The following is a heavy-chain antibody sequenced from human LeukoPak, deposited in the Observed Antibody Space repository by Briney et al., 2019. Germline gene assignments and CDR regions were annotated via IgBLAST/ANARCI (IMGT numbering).Heavy chain of an antibody. J-gene: IGHJ5*02. CDR2: ISYDGSNK. D-gene: IGHD4-17*01. V-gene: IGHV3-30*04. Sequence: GRSLRLSCAASGFTSSSYAMHWVRQAPGKGLEWVAVISYDGSNKYYADSVKGRFTISRDNSKNTLYLQMNSLRAEDTAVYYCARDRGAPTVTTRTSPNWFDPWGQGTLVTVSS. CDR1: GFTSSSYA. CDR3: ARDRGAPTVTTRTSPNWFDP.